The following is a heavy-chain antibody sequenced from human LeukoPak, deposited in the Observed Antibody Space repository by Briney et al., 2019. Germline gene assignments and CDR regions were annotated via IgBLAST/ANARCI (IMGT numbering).Heavy chain of an antibody. D-gene: IGHD3-9*01. V-gene: IGHV3-23*01. J-gene: IGHJ5*02. CDR2: IGFGDDSA. CDR3: AKDPTSVGGRHDWLLDS. CDR1: GFTFNNYA. Sequence: PGGFLRPSCAASGFTFNNYAMSWVRQAPGKGLEWVSTIGFGDDSAYYADSVKGRFTISRDNSKNTLHLQMNYLRAEDTAVYYCAKDPTSVGGRHDWLLDSWGQGTLVTVSS.